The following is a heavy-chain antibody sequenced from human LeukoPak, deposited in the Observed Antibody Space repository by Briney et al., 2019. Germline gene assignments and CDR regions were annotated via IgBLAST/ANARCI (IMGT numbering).Heavy chain of an antibody. CDR2: IIPIFGTA. Sequence: ASVKVSCKASGGTFSGYAISWVRQAPGQGLEWMGGIIPIFGTANYAQKFQGRVTITADESTSTAYMELSSLRSEDTAVYYCASPNDLLGFDYWGQGTLVTVSS. V-gene: IGHV1-69*13. J-gene: IGHJ4*02. D-gene: IGHD2-8*01. CDR3: ASPNDLLGFDY. CDR1: GGTFSGYA.